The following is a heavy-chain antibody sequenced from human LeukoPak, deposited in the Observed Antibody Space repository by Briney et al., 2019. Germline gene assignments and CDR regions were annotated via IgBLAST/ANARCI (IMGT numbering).Heavy chain of an antibody. Sequence: SETLSLTCAVYGGSFSGYYWSWIRQPPGKGLEWIGEINHSGSTNYNPSLKSRVTISVDTSKNKFSLKLSSVTAADTAVYYCARGKNYYGSGSYYSDYWGQGTLVTVSS. CDR2: INHSGST. J-gene: IGHJ4*02. CDR1: GGSFSGYY. V-gene: IGHV4-34*01. CDR3: ARGKNYYGSGSYYSDY. D-gene: IGHD3-10*01.